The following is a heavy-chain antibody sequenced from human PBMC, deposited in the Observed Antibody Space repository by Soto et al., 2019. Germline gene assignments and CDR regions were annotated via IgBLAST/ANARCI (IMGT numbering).Heavy chain of an antibody. Sequence: SETLSLTCTVSGGSISSGGYYWSWIRQHPGKGLEWIGYIHYSGSTYYNPSLKSRVTISVDTSKNQFSLKLSSVTAADTAVYYCARGGKYYPYSSGWYMTFDYWGQGTLVTVSS. CDR2: IHYSGST. CDR1: GGSISSGGYY. J-gene: IGHJ4*02. V-gene: IGHV4-31*03. D-gene: IGHD6-19*01. CDR3: ARGGKYYPYSSGWYMTFDY.